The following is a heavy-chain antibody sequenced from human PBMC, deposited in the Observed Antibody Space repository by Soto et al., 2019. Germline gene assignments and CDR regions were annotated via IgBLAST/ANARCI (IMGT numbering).Heavy chain of an antibody. J-gene: IGHJ4*02. V-gene: IGHV3-33*06. Sequence: GGSLRLSCAASGFTFSAYGRHWVRQAPGKGLEWLAIIWHDGGIKYYADSVKGRFTISRDNSKNTLYLQMNSLRGEDTAVYYCAKDGPWAVGAPFPYYFDYWGQGTPVTVS. CDR1: GFTFSAYG. CDR3: AKDGPWAVGAPFPYYFDY. CDR2: IWHDGGIK. D-gene: IGHD1-26*01.